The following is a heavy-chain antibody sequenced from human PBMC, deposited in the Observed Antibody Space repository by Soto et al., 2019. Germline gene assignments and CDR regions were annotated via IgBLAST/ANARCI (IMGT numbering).Heavy chain of an antibody. D-gene: IGHD1-1*01. Sequence: QVQLVQSGAEVKKPGASVKVSCKASGYTFTSYAMHWVRQAPGQRLEWMGWINAGNGNTKYSQKFQGRVTITRDTFASTAYMELSSLRSEDTAVYYCARETGFGWFDPWGQGTLVTVSS. J-gene: IGHJ5*02. CDR1: GYTFTSYA. V-gene: IGHV1-3*01. CDR2: INAGNGNT. CDR3: ARETGFGWFDP.